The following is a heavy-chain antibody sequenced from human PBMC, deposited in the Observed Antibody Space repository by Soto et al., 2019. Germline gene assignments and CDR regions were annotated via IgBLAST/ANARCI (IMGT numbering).Heavy chain of an antibody. J-gene: IGHJ3*02. V-gene: IGHV4-59*01. Sequence: QVQLRESGPGLVKPSETLSLTCSVSAGSMNSYFWSWIRQSPGKGLEWIGYIFYSGTTNYNPSLKRRVTILLDTSKNQFSLRLNSVTAADTAIYYCARGRGGTYDAFDIWGQGTLVTVSS. CDR2: IFYSGTT. D-gene: IGHD1-26*01. CDR3: ARGRGGTYDAFDI. CDR1: AGSMNSYF.